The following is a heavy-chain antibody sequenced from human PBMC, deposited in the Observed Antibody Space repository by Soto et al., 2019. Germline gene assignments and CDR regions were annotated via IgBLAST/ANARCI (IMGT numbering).Heavy chain of an antibody. J-gene: IGHJ6*03. V-gene: IGHV5-51*01. CDR2: IYPGDSDT. CDR1: GYRFTSYW. D-gene: IGHD2-2*01. CDR3: ARIGSTDYYYMDV. Sequence: PGESLKISCKGSGYRFTSYWIGWVSQLPGKGLEWMGIIYPGDSDTRYSPSFQGQVTISADKSISTAYLQWSSLKASDTAMYYCARIGSTDYYYMDVWGKGTTVTVSS.